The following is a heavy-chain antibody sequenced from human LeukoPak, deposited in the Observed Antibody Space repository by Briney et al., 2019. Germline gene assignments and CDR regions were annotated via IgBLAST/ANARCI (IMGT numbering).Heavy chain of an antibody. CDR1: GGSINSYY. CDR3: ARARDGHINNWFNP. D-gene: IGHD5-24*01. CDR2: IYYSGST. J-gene: IGHJ5*02. Sequence: SETLSLTCTVSGGSINSYYWSWIRQPPGKGLEWIGYIYYSGSTEYNPSLKSRVTISVDTSKNQFSLKMSSVTAADTAVYYCARARDGHINNWFNPWGQGTLVTVSS. V-gene: IGHV4-59*01.